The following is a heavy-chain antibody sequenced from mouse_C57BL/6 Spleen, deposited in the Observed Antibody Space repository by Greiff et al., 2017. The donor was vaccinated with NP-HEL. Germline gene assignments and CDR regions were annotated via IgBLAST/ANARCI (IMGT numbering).Heavy chain of an antibody. CDR3: ARPPYYYGSGGFAY. J-gene: IGHJ3*01. Sequence: EVQLVESGGGLVKPGGSLKLSCAASGFTFSDYGMHWVRQAPEKGLEWVAYISSGSSTLYYADTVKGRFTISRDNAKNTLFLQMTSLRSEDTAMYYCARPPYYYGSGGFAYWGQGTLVTVSA. D-gene: IGHD1-1*01. CDR1: GFTFSDYG. CDR2: ISSGSSTL. V-gene: IGHV5-17*01.